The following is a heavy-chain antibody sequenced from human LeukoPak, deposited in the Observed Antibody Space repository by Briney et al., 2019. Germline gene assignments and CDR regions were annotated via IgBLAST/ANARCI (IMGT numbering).Heavy chain of an antibody. J-gene: IGHJ5*02. D-gene: IGHD6-6*01. Sequence: GSSVKVSCKASGGTFSSYTISWVRRAPGQGLEWMGRIIPILGIANYAQKFQGRVTITADKSTSTAYMELSSLRSEDTAVYYCARDSSIAARDSYNWFDPWGQGTLVTVSS. CDR1: GGTFSSYT. CDR3: ARDSSIAARDSYNWFDP. CDR2: IIPILGIA. V-gene: IGHV1-69*04.